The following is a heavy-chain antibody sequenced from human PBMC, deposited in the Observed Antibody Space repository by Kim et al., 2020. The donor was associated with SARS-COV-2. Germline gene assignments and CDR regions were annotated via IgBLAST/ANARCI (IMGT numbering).Heavy chain of an antibody. CDR1: GGSISGYF. CDR3: ARGRLNWNVAVDI. V-gene: IGHV4-59*13. Sequence: SETLSLTCTVSGGSISGYFWNWIRQSPGKGLEWIGKIYYCLSSNYNTSLKSRVTMSVDTSKNQVSLMLTSVSAADTAVYHCARGRLNWNVAVDIWGQGT. CDR2: IYYCLSS. J-gene: IGHJ3*02. D-gene: IGHD1-20*01.